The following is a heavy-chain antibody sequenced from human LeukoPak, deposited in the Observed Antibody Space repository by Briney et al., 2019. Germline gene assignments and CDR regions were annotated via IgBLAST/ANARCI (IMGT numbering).Heavy chain of an antibody. V-gene: IGHV3-66*01. CDR2: IYSGGNT. CDR3: GRDVGFIVGATPGAFDI. Sequence: GGSLRLSCAASGFTVSSNYMTWVRQAPGKGLEWVSVIYSGGNTYYADSVKGRFTISRDNTKNTVYLQMNSLRADDTAVYSCGRDVGFIVGATPGAFDIWGQGTMVTVSS. J-gene: IGHJ3*02. D-gene: IGHD1-26*01. CDR1: GFTVSSNY.